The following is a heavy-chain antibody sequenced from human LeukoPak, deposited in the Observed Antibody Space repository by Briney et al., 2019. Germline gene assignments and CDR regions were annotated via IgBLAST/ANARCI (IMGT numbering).Heavy chain of an antibody. CDR1: GFTVSSNY. CDR2: IYSGGST. D-gene: IGHD6-19*01. Sequence: GGSLRLSCAASGFTVSSNYMSWVRQAPGKGLEWVSVIYSGGSTYYADSVKGRFTISRDNSKNTLYLQMNSLRAEDTAVYYCARDRAVAGTFLFDYWGQGTLVTVSS. J-gene: IGHJ4*02. CDR3: ARDRAVAGTFLFDY. V-gene: IGHV3-53*01.